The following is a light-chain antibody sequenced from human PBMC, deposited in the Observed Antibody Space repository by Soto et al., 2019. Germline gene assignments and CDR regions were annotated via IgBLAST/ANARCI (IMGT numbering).Light chain of an antibody. V-gene: IGKV3-20*01. CDR3: QQFDTAPRT. CDR2: GAS. J-gene: IGKJ1*01. CDR1: QSIRSTY. Sequence: EIVLTQSPGTLSLSPGERATLSCRASQSIRSTYLAWYQQKPGLAPRLLIYGASSRATDIPDRFSGSGSGTDFTLTISRLEPEDFAVYYCQQFDTAPRTFGQGTKVEIK.